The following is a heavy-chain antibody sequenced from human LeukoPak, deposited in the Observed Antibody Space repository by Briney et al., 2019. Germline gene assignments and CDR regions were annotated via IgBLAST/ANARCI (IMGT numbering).Heavy chain of an antibody. V-gene: IGHV4-39*07. Sequence: SLXCTVSXGSXSSXSYYWGWIRQPPGKGXXWIGSIYYSGSTYYNPSLKSRVTISVDTSKNQFSLKLSSVTAADTAVYYCTTNPPRGRPIRRGVDYWGQGTLVTVSS. CDR1: XGSXSSXSYY. J-gene: IGHJ4*02. CDR2: IYYSGST. D-gene: IGHD1-14*01. CDR3: TTNPPRGRPIRRGVDY.